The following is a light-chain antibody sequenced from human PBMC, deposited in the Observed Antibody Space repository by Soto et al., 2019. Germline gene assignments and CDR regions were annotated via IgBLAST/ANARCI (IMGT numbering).Light chain of an antibody. Sequence: DIQMTQSPSSLSASVGDRVTITCRASQSISSYLNWYQQKPGKAPNLLIYAASSLQSGVPSRFSGSGSGTDFTLTISSLQPEDFATYFCQNYNSAPWTFGQGTKVEF. CDR2: AAS. J-gene: IGKJ1*01. CDR1: QSISSY. V-gene: IGKV1-39*01. CDR3: QNYNSAPWT.